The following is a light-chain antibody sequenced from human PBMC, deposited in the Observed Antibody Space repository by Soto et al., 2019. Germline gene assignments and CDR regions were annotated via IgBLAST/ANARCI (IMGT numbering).Light chain of an antibody. Sequence: EILLTQSPATLSLSPGERATLACRASQSVSSYLAWYQQKPGQPPRLLVYDTANRASGVLARFSGSGSGTDFTFSISSLEPEDVAVYYCQQRSNWPLSFGGGTKVDIK. CDR1: QSVSSY. CDR2: DTA. J-gene: IGKJ4*01. CDR3: QQRSNWPLS. V-gene: IGKV3-11*01.